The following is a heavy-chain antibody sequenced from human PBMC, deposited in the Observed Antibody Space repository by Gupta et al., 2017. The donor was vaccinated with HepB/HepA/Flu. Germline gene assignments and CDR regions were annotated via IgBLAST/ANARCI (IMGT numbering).Heavy chain of an antibody. D-gene: IGHD1-14*01. CDR2: ISWNSGSI. J-gene: IGHJ6*03. CDR1: GFTFDDYA. V-gene: IGHV3-9*03. CDR3: AKDITSGPETDYMDV. Sequence: EVQLVESGEGLVQPGRSLRLSCAASGFTFDDYAMHWVRQAPGKGLEWVSGISWNSGSIGYADSVKGRFTISRDNAKNSLYLQMNSLRAEDMALYYCAKDITSGPETDYMDVWGKGTTVTVSS.